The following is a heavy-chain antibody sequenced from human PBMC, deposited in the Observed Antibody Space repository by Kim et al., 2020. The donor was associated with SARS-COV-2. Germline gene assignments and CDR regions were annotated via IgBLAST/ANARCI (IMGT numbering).Heavy chain of an antibody. D-gene: IGHD3-10*01. CDR3: ASPFTRMSIRIPITMVRGVTGYYYYYGMDV. V-gene: IGHV1-69*13. Sequence: SVKVSCKASGGTFSSYAISWVRQATGQGLEWMGGIIPIFGTANYAQKFQGRVTITADESTSTAYMELSSLRSEDTAVYYCASPFTRMSIRIPITMVRGVTGYYYYYGMDVWGQGTTGTVSS. J-gene: IGHJ6*02. CDR1: GGTFSSYA. CDR2: IIPIFGTA.